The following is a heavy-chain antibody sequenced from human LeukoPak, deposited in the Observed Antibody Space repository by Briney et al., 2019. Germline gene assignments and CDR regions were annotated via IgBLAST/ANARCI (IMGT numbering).Heavy chain of an antibody. Sequence: PGGSLRLSCAASGFTFSSYAMHWVRQAPGKGLEWVAVISYDGSNKYYADSVKGRFTISRDNSKNTLYLQMNSLRVEDTAVYYCARDRDYYAIDYWGQGTLVTVSS. D-gene: IGHD3-22*01. V-gene: IGHV3-30-3*01. CDR3: ARDRDYYAIDY. J-gene: IGHJ4*02. CDR1: GFTFSSYA. CDR2: ISYDGSNK.